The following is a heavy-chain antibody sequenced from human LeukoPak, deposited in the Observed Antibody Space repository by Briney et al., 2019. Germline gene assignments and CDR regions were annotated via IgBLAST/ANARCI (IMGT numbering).Heavy chain of an antibody. D-gene: IGHD1-14*01. CDR3: TRYNNDHFDY. CDR1: GFTFAGYG. Sequence: PGGSLRVSCAGSGFTFAGYGMHWFRQTRGKGLEWVAVTAYDGSRAFYADSVKGRFTISRDNSKNTMSVQMDDLRAEDTAVYYCTRYNNDHFDYWGQGTLVTVSS. CDR2: TAYDGSRA. J-gene: IGHJ4*02. V-gene: IGHV3-33*01.